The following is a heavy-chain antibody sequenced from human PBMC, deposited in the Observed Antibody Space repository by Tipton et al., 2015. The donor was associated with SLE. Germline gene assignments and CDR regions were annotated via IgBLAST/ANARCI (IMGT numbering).Heavy chain of an antibody. CDR1: GGSFSGYY. V-gene: IGHV4-34*01. D-gene: IGHD2-2*02. Sequence: TLSLTCAVYGGSFSGYYWNWIRQPPGKGLEWIGEINHSGSTNYNPSLKSRVTISVDTSKNQFSLKLSSVSAADTAMYYCARALWVDKDFEVPLAIRLRAFDIWGQGRMVTVSS. J-gene: IGHJ3*02. CDR2: INHSGST. CDR3: ARALWVDKDFEVPLAIRLRAFDI.